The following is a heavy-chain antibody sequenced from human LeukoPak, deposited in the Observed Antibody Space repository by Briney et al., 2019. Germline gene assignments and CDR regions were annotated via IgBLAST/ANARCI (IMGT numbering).Heavy chain of an antibody. CDR1: GYTFTGYY. V-gene: IGHV1-2*02. D-gene: IGHD3-16*02. CDR2: INPNSGGT. J-gene: IGHJ4*02. Sequence: ASVKVSCKASGYTFTGYYMHWVRQAPGQGLEWMGWINPNSGGTNYAQKFQGGVTMTRDTSISTAYMELSRLRSDDTAVYYCARDLGVTFGGVIVRPLDYWGQGTLVTVSS. CDR3: ARDLGVTFGGVIVRPLDY.